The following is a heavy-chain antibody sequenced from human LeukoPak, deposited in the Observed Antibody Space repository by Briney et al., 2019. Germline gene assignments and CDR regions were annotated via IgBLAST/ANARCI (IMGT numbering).Heavy chain of an antibody. CDR1: GFTFSSYE. CDR3: ARSPGYSSGWYGTYYYYYYMDV. J-gene: IGHJ6*03. V-gene: IGHV3-48*03. Sequence: PGGSLRLSCAASGFTFSSYEMNWVRQAPGKGLEWVSYISNSDSTIYYADSVKGRFTISRDNAKNSLYLQMNSLRAEDTAVYYCARSPGYSSGWYGTYYYYYYMDVWGKGTTVTVSS. D-gene: IGHD6-19*01. CDR2: ISNSDSTI.